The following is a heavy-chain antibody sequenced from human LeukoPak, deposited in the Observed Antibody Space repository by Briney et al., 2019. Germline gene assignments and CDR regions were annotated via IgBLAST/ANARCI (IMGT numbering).Heavy chain of an antibody. CDR2: INSDGSST. Sequence: GGSLRLSCAASGFTFSSSWMHWVRQAPGKGLVWVSRINSDGSSTNYADSVKGRFTISRDNSKNTMYLQMNSLRAEDTAVYYCAREGRGGYYGFDYWGQGTLVTVSS. D-gene: IGHD3-3*01. V-gene: IGHV3-74*01. CDR3: AREGRGGYYGFDY. J-gene: IGHJ4*02. CDR1: GFTFSSSW.